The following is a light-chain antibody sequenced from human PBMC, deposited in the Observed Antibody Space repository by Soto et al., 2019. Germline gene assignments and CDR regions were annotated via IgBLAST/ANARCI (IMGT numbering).Light chain of an antibody. Sequence: SYELTQPPSVSVAPGKTASVASGGSNIGSKSVHWYQKKSGQAPVLVMYYDSDRPSGIPERFSGPNSGNTATLTISRVEAGDEADYYCQVWDISSGHVVFGGGTQLTVL. CDR3: QVWDISSGHVV. V-gene: IGLV3-21*01. CDR1: NIGSKS. J-gene: IGLJ3*02. CDR2: YDS.